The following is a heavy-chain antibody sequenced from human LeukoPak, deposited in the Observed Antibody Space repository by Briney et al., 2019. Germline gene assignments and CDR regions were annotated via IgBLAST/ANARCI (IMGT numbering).Heavy chain of an antibody. D-gene: IGHD4/OR15-4a*01. Sequence: GGSLRLSCAASGFTVSRKYMSWVRQAPGKGLELVAVIYTDASTYYADSVKGRFTISRDNSKNTMYLQMNSLRAEDTAVYYCIRDYGDYWGQGTLVTVSS. CDR1: GFTVSRKY. CDR2: IYTDAST. V-gene: IGHV3-53*01. CDR3: IRDYGDY. J-gene: IGHJ4*02.